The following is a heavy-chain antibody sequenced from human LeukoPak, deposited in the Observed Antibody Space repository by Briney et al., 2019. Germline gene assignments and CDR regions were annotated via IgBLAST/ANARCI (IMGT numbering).Heavy chain of an antibody. CDR1: GFTFSSYE. Sequence: GGSLRLSCAASGFTFSSYEMNWVRQAPGKGLEGVLYISSRGSTIHYTHSVKGRFTISRDNTKNSLYLHMQSLRAEDTAVYYCVELGITMIGWVWGKGNTVTISS. CDR2: ISSRGSTI. D-gene: IGHD3-10*02. J-gene: IGHJ6*04. CDR3: VELGITMIGWV. V-gene: IGHV3-48*03.